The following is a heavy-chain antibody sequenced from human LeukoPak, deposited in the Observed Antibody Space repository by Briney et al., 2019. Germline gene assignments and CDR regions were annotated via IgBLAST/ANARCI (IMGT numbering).Heavy chain of an antibody. V-gene: IGHV3-15*01. CDR1: GFTFSNAW. CDR3: ATDGFYDSSRAGGYYFDF. Sequence: PGGSLRLSCEVSGFTFSNAWMSWVRQAPGKGLEWLGRIKSRINGGTAEYTAPVKGRFTISRDDSKNMLYLQMNSLRTEDTAIYYCATDGFYDSSRAGGYYFDFWGQGTLVTVSS. J-gene: IGHJ4*02. CDR2: IKSRINGGTA. D-gene: IGHD3-22*01.